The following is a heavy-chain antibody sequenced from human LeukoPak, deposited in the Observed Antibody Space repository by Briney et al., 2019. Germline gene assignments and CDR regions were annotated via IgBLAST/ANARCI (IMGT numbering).Heavy chain of an antibody. Sequence: PSETLSLTCTVSGGSISSYYWSWIRQPPGKGLEWIGYIYYSGSTNYNPSLKGRVTISVDTSKNQFSLKLSSVTAADTAVYYCASHPLRGGYYYGMDVWGQGTTVTVPS. CDR1: GGSISSYY. CDR2: IYYSGST. V-gene: IGHV4-59*08. D-gene: IGHD3-10*01. CDR3: ASHPLRGGYYYGMDV. J-gene: IGHJ6*02.